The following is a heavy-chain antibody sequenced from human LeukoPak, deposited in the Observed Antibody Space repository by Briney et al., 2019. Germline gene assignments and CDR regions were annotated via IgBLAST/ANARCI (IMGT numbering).Heavy chain of an antibody. CDR3: AKYDYGAPDAFDF. V-gene: IGHV3-23*01. D-gene: IGHD4-17*01. CDR2: ISSGGGST. Sequence: GGSLRLSCAASGFTFSSYAMSWVRQAPGQGLEWVSAISSGGGSTYSADSVKGRFTISRDNSKNTLYLQMNSLRAEDTAVYYCAKYDYGAPDAFDFWGQGTMVTVSS. J-gene: IGHJ3*01. CDR1: GFTFSSYA.